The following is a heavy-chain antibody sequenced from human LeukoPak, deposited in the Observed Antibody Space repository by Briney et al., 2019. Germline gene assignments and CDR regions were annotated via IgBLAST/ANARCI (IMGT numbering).Heavy chain of an antibody. V-gene: IGHV3-7*01. CDR3: AGGGLCIFGTSCYTEY. CDR1: GFTFSSYW. CDR2: IKQDGSEK. D-gene: IGHD2-2*02. J-gene: IGHJ4*02. Sequence: GGSLRLSCAASGFTFSSYWMSWVRQAPGKGLEWVANIKQDGSEKYYVDSVKGRFTISRDNAKNSLYLQMNSLRAEDTAVYYCAGGGLCIFGTSCYTEYWGQGTLVTVSS.